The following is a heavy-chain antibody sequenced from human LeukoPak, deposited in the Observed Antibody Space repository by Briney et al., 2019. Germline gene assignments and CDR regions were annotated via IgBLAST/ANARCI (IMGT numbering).Heavy chain of an antibody. CDR2: FDPENGET. V-gene: IGHV1-24*01. Sequence: GASVKVSCKVSGHTLSDLSMHWVRQAPGKGLEWMGGFDPENGETVYAQKFQGRVTLTEDTSIDTAYMELSGLRSEDTAVYYCAKDLDIVVVVAAYHGADAFDIWGQGTMVTVSS. CDR3: AKDLDIVVVVAAYHGADAFDI. D-gene: IGHD2-15*01. CDR1: GHTLSDLS. J-gene: IGHJ3*02.